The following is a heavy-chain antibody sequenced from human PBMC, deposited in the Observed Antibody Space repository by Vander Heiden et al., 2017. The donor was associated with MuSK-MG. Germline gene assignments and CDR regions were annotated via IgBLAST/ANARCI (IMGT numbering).Heavy chain of an antibody. CDR2: ITSRSSI. J-gene: IGHJ4*02. CDR1: GFTFSTST. V-gene: IGHV3-21*02. CDR3: ARDPGPGDS. Sequence: ELQLVESGGGLVKPGGSLRPPCGASGFTFSTSTMNWVRQAPGKGLEWVSSITSRSSIYYADSVKGRFTISRDNAKSSLYLQMNSLRVEDTAVYYCARDPGPGDSWGQGTLVTVSS.